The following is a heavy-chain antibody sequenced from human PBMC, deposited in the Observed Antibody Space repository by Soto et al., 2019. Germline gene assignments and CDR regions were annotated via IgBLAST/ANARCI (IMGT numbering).Heavy chain of an antibody. CDR2: ISAYNGNT. CDR3: ARGPYSSSSLSPHFDY. J-gene: IGHJ4*02. Sequence: QVQLVQSGAEVKKPGASVKVSCKASGYTFTSYGITWVRQAPGQGHEWKGWISAYNGNTNYAQKLQGRVTMTTDTSTSTAYVQLTSLRSDDTAVYYSARGPYSSSSLSPHFDYWCQGTLVTVSS. D-gene: IGHD6-6*01. CDR1: GYTFTSYG. V-gene: IGHV1-18*01.